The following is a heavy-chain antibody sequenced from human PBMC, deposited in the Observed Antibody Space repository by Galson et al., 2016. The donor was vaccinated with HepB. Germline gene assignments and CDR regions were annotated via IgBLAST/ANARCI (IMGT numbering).Heavy chain of an antibody. CDR1: GFTFDDYA. J-gene: IGHJ4*02. Sequence: SLRLSCAVSGFTFDDYAMHWVRQAPGKGLEWVSGISWNSDSIGYADSVKGRFTISRDNAKNSLYLQMNSLRAEDTALYYCAKDTWWSGSYLVHWGQGTLVIVSS. D-gene: IGHD1-26*01. V-gene: IGHV3-9*01. CDR3: AKDTWWSGSYLVH. CDR2: ISWNSDSI.